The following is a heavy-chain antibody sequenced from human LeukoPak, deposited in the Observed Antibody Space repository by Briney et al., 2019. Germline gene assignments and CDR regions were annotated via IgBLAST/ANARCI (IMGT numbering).Heavy chain of an antibody. Sequence: GGSLRLSCAASGFNFVDYAMHWVRQAPGKGLEWVSGISYDGSYKYYGDSVKGRFTISRDNSKNTLYLQMNSLRGEDTAVYYCANGLFAITAAAEFDYWGQGTLVTVSS. CDR3: ANGLFAITAAAEFDY. V-gene: IGHV3-30*18. D-gene: IGHD2-8*01. CDR2: ISYDGSYK. J-gene: IGHJ4*02. CDR1: GFNFVDYA.